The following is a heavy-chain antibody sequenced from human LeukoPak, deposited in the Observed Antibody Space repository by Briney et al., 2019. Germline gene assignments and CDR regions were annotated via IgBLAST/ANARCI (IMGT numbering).Heavy chain of an antibody. Sequence: SETLSLTCTVSGGSISSSYYYWGWIRQPPGKGLEWIGSIYYSGSTSYNPSLKSRVTISVDTSKNQFSLKLSSVTAADTAVYYCARGIAAFEFDYWGQGTLVTVSS. CDR3: ARGIAAFEFDY. D-gene: IGHD6-6*01. V-gene: IGHV4-39*02. CDR2: IYYSGST. J-gene: IGHJ4*02. CDR1: GGSISSSYYY.